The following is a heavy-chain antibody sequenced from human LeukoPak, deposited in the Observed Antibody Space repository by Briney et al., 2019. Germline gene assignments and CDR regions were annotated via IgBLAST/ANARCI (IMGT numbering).Heavy chain of an antibody. CDR2: IINTGDDT. J-gene: IGHJ4*02. CDR1: GFTFDSYA. D-gene: IGHD3-16*01. V-gene: IGHV3-23*01. Sequence: PGGSLRLSCAASGFTFDSYAMSWVRQAPGKGLEWVSTIINTGDDTSYANSVKGRFTIFRDNSANTLDLQMSSLRTDDTAIYYCTKGSGVGGYRPFDYWGQGTLVTVSS. CDR3: TKGSGVGGYRPFDY.